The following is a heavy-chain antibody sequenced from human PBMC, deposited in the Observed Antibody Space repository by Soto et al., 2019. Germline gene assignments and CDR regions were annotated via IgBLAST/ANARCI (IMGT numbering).Heavy chain of an antibody. CDR2: IFPGDSDT. J-gene: IGHJ3*02. CDR1: GYNFANYW. CDR3: AAGYTTGPDAFDI. D-gene: IGHD6-13*01. Sequence: GESLKISCKGSGYNFANYWIGWVRQMPGKGLEWMGMIFPGDSDTKNSPSLQGQITMSVDKSDSSAYLQWRSLKASDPAMYYCAAGYTTGPDAFDIWGQGTMVTVSS. V-gene: IGHV5-51*01.